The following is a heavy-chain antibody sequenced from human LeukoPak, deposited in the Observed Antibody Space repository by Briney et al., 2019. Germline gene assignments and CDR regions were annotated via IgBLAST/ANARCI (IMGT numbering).Heavy chain of an antibody. D-gene: IGHD2-21*01. J-gene: IGHJ4*02. CDR1: GFTFTTYG. V-gene: IGHV3-30*02. Sequence: GGSLTLSCEASGFTFTTYGMQWVRQVAGKVLEWVAFIRYDGSDKYYVDSVKGRFTISRDNARSTLYLQMNSLRAEDTAVYYCAKDHSQSFDSWGQGTLVTVSS. CDR3: AKDHSQSFDS. CDR2: IRYDGSDK.